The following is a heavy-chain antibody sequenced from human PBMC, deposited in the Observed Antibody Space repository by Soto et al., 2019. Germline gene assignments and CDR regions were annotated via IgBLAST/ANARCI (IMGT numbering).Heavy chain of an antibody. CDR1: GFTFSSYS. J-gene: IGHJ6*02. D-gene: IGHD1-26*01. V-gene: IGHV3-21*01. CDR3: ARDVGAKGYYYYGMDV. CDR2: ISSSSSYI. Sequence: VGSLRLSCAASGFTFSSYSMNWVRQAPGKGLEWVSSISSSSSYIYYADSVKGRFTISRDNAKNSLYLQMNSLRAEDTAVYYCARDVGAKGYYYYGMDVWGQGTTVTVSS.